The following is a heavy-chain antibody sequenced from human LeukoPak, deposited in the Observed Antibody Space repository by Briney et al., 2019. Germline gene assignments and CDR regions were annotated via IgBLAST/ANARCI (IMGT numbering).Heavy chain of an antibody. V-gene: IGHV4-59*12. CDR1: GGSISSYY. Sequence: SETLSLTCTVSGGSISSYYWSWIRQPPGKGLEWIGYIYYGGSTNYNPSLKSRVTISVDTSKNQFSLKLSSVTAADTAVYYCARATTCSSTSCHEDWFDPWGQGTLVTVSS. CDR3: ARATTCSSTSCHEDWFDP. J-gene: IGHJ5*02. D-gene: IGHD2-2*01. CDR2: IYYGGST.